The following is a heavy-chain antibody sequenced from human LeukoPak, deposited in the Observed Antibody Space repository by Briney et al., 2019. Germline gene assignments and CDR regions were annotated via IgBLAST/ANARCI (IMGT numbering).Heavy chain of an antibody. D-gene: IGHD4-17*01. Sequence: PGGCLRLSCAASGFTFSNAWMSWVRQAPGKGLEWVGRIKSKTDGGTTDYAAPVKGRFTISRDDSKNTLYLQMNSLKTEDTAVYYCTTLEGDDYGDYVDYWGQGTLVTVSS. J-gene: IGHJ4*02. CDR3: TTLEGDDYGDYVDY. CDR2: IKSKTDGGTT. CDR1: GFTFSNAW. V-gene: IGHV3-15*01.